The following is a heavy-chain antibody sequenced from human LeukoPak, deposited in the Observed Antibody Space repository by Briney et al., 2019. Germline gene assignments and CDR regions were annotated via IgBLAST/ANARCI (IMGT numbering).Heavy chain of an antibody. Sequence: ASVKVSCKASGYTFTSYGISWVRQAPGQGLEWMGWISAYNGNTNYAQKLQGRVTMTTDTSTSTAYMELRSLRAEDTALYYCAKDMTYYYDSSGPYFDYWGQGTLVTVSS. V-gene: IGHV1-18*01. CDR1: GYTFTSYG. J-gene: IGHJ4*02. D-gene: IGHD3-22*01. CDR2: ISAYNGNT. CDR3: AKDMTYYYDSSGPYFDY.